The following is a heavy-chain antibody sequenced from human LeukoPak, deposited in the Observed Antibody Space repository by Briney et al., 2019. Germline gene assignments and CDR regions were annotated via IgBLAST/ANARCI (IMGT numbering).Heavy chain of an antibody. CDR3: AIIGTPGETEYYRL. V-gene: IGHV3-30*02. J-gene: IGHJ1*01. Sequence: GGSLRLSCAASGFTFSNYGIHWVRQAPGKGLEWVAFIRYDGNSEYYADSVKGRFTISRDNSKNTMSMEMNSLRVEDTAVYYCAIIGTPGETEYYRLWGQGTLVTVSS. CDR2: IRYDGNSE. D-gene: IGHD2-21*01. CDR1: GFTFSNYG.